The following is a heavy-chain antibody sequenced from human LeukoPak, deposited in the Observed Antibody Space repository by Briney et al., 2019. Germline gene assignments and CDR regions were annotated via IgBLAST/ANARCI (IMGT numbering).Heavy chain of an antibody. J-gene: IGHJ4*02. D-gene: IGHD6-13*01. CDR3: AGGGYSSSWSLGYYFDY. CDR2: INHSGST. Sequence: SETLSLTCAVYGGSFSGYYWSWIRQPPGKGLEWIGEINHSGSTNYNPSLKSRVTISVDTSKNQFSLKLSSVTAADTAGYYCAGGGYSSSWSLGYYFDYWGQGTLVTVSS. CDR1: GGSFSGYY. V-gene: IGHV4-34*01.